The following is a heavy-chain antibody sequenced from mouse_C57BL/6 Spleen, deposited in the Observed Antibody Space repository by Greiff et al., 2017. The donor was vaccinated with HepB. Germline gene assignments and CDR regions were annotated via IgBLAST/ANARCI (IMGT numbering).Heavy chain of an antibody. J-gene: IGHJ3*01. Sequence: DVKLVESGGGLVKPGGSLKLSCAASGFTFSSYTMSWVRQTPEKRLEWVATISGGGGNTYYPDSVKGRFTISRDNAKHTLYLQMSSLRSEDTALYYCASLLSLFAYWGQGTLVTVSA. CDR1: GFTFSSYT. D-gene: IGHD6-1*01. V-gene: IGHV5-9*01. CDR3: ASLLSLFAY. CDR2: ISGGGGNT.